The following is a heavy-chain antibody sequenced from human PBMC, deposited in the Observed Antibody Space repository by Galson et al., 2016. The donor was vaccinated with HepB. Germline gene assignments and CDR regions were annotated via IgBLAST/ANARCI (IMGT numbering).Heavy chain of an antibody. Sequence: SLRLSCAASGFTFDVYAMHWVRQAPGKGLEWVSGISWNSGRIGYADSVKGRFTISRDNAKNPLFLQMNSLRPEDTALYYCAKDTSYSSSWFYFDYWGQGALVTVSS. V-gene: IGHV3-9*01. CDR3: AKDTSYSSSWFYFDY. CDR2: ISWNSGRI. D-gene: IGHD6-13*01. CDR1: GFTFDVYA. J-gene: IGHJ4*02.